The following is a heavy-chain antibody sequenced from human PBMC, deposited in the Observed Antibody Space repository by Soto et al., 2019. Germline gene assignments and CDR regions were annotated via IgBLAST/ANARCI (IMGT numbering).Heavy chain of an antibody. CDR1: GFTFSSYA. CDR2: ISYDGSNK. D-gene: IGHD3-10*01. J-gene: IGHJ4*02. CDR3: ARSPPSGLVGDYFDY. Sequence: PGGSLRLSCAASGFTFSSYAMHWVRQAPGKGLEWVAVISYDGSNKYYADSVKGRFTISRDNSKNTLYLQMNSLRAEDTAVYYCARSPPSGLVGDYFDYWGQGTLVTVSS. V-gene: IGHV3-30-3*01.